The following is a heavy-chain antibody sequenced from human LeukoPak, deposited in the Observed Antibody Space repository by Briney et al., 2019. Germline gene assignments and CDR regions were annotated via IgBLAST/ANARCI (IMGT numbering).Heavy chain of an antibody. J-gene: IGHJ1*01. D-gene: IGHD2-21*02. CDR2: ISSSGSTI. V-gene: IGHV3-48*03. Sequence: GGSLRLSCAASGFTFSSYEMNWVRQAPGKGLEWVSYISSSGSTIYYADSVKGRFTISRDNAKNSLYLQMNSLRAEDTAVYYCVSECSGGACYSEGYFQHWGQGTLVTVSS. CDR3: VSECSGGACYSEGYFQH. CDR1: GFTFSSYE.